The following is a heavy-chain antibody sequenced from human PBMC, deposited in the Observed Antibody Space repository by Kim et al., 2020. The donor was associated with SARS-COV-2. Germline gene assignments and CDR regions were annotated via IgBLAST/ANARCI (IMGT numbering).Heavy chain of an antibody. CDR2: ISDSGGST. D-gene: IGHD6-13*01. CDR1: GFTFSSYA. V-gene: IGHV3-23*01. CDR3: AKDKAAAEYYYYGMDV. Sequence: GGSLRLSCAASGFTFSSYAMSWVRQAPGKGLEWVSAISDSGGSTYYADSVKGRFTISRDNSKNTLYLQMNSLRAEDTAVYYCAKDKAAAEYYYYGMDVWGQGTTVTVSS. J-gene: IGHJ6*02.